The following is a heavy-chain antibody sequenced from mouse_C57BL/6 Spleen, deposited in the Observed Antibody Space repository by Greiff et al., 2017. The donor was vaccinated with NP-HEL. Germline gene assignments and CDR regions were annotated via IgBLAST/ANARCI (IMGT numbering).Heavy chain of an antibody. Sequence: EVKLMESEGGLVQPGSSMKLSCTASGFTFSDYYMAWVRQVPEKGLEWVANINYDGSSTYYLDSLKSRFIISRDNAKNILYLQMSSLKSEDTATYYCARITTAMDYWGQGTSVTVSS. V-gene: IGHV5-16*01. CDR2: INYDGSST. CDR3: ARITTAMDY. J-gene: IGHJ4*01. D-gene: IGHD1-1*01. CDR1: GFTFSDYY.